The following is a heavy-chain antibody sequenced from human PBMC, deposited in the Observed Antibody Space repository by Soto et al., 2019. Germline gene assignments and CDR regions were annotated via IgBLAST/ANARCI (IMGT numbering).Heavy chain of an antibody. Sequence: QVQLLQSGAEVKKPGASVKVSCKASGYTFTNYGITWVRQAPGQGLEWMGWIGAYNGNTHYTERLQGRVTMTTDRSTSTAYMELRGLRSDDSAVYYCARVPQLVGYFYYYMDVWGNGTTVTVSS. V-gene: IGHV1-18*01. CDR1: GYTFTNYG. CDR2: IGAYNGNT. D-gene: IGHD6-6*01. CDR3: ARVPQLVGYFYYYMDV. J-gene: IGHJ6*03.